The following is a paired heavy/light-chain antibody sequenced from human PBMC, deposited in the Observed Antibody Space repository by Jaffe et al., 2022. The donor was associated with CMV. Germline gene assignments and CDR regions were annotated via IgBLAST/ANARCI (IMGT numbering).Light chain of an antibody. CDR3: QQYNSYSLT. Sequence: DIQMTQSPSTLSASVGDRVTITCRASQSISSWLAWYQQKPGKAPKLLIYKASSLESGVPSRFSGSGSGTEFTLTISSLQPDDFATYYCQQYNSYSLTFGGGTKVEIK. J-gene: IGKJ4*01. V-gene: IGKV1-5*03. CDR2: KAS. CDR1: QSISSW.
Heavy chain of an antibody. CDR3: ASRRITMIVVVGAFDY. J-gene: IGHJ4*02. Sequence: QVQLQESGPGLVKPSGTLSLTCAVSGGSISSSNWWSWVRQPPGKGLEWIGEIYHSGSTNYNPSLKSRVTISVDKSKNQFSLKLSSVTAADTAVYYCASRRITMIVVVGAFDYWGQGTLVTVSS. CDR2: IYHSGST. CDR1: GGSISSSNW. V-gene: IGHV4-4*02. D-gene: IGHD3-22*01.